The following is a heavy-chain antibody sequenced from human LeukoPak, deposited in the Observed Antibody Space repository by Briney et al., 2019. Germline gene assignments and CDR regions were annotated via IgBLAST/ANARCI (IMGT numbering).Heavy chain of an antibody. CDR3: AKRDNNDYYTGLHVFDI. V-gene: IGHV3-23*01. Sequence: GGSLRLSCAASGFTFSSYAMTWVRQAPGKGPEWVSGISGSGDRTYYTDSVKGRFTSSRDNSKSTLDLQMNSMRAEDTAVYYCAKRDNNDYYTGLHVFDIWGQGTMVTVSS. CDR1: GFTFSSYA. D-gene: IGHD3-22*01. CDR2: ISGSGDRT. J-gene: IGHJ3*02.